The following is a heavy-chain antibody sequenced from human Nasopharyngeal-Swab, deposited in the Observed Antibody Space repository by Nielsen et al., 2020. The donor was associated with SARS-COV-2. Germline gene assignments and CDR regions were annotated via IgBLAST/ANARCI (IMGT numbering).Heavy chain of an antibody. D-gene: IGHD3-10*01. Sequence: ASVKVSCKASGYTFTSYDINWVRQATGQGLEWMGWMNPNSGNTGYAQKFQGRVTITRNTSISTAYMELSSLRSEDTAAYYSARVSEKWFGELLGHYYYGMDVWGQGTTVTVSS. CDR3: ARVSEKWFGELLGHYYYGMDV. J-gene: IGHJ6*02. V-gene: IGHV1-8*03. CDR2: MNPNSGNT. CDR1: GYTFTSYD.